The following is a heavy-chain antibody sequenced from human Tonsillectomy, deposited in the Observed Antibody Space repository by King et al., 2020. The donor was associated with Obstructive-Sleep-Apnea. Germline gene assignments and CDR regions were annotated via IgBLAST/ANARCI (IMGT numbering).Heavy chain of an antibody. CDR3: ARDRYYDSSGYHHYYGMDV. D-gene: IGHD3-22*01. J-gene: IGHJ6*02. V-gene: IGHV1-18*04. CDR1: GYTFSSYG. CDR2: ISAYNGNT. Sequence: QLVQSGAEVKKPGASVKVSCKASGYTFSSYGISWVRKAPGQGLQWMGWISAYNGNTNYALKLQGRVTMSTDTFTNTAYMELRSLRSDDTAVYYCARDRYYDSSGYHHYYGMDVWGQGTTVTVSS.